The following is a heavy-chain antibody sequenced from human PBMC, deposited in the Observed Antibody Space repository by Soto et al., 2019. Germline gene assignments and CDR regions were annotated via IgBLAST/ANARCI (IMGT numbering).Heavy chain of an antibody. CDR2: ISGSGGST. CDR1: GFTFSSYA. J-gene: IGHJ4*02. V-gene: IGHV3-23*01. Sequence: EVQLLESGGGLVQPGGSLRLSCAASGFTFSSYAMSWVRQAPGKGLVWVSAISGSGGSTYYADSVKGRFTISRDNSKNTLYLQMNSLRAEDTAVYYCAKGGYSSGWYFVYWGQGTLVTVSS. D-gene: IGHD6-19*01. CDR3: AKGGYSSGWYFVY.